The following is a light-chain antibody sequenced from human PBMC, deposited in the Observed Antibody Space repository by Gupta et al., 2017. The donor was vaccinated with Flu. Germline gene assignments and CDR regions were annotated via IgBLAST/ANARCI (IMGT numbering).Light chain of an antibody. CDR1: QSVSSW. CDR3: QQYNSYPDT. Sequence: PSTLSASVGDRVTITCRASQSVSSWLAWYQQKPGKAPKVLIYKASSLESGVPSRFSGSGSGTEFTLTISSLQPDDFATYYCQQYNSYPDTFGQGTKLEIK. V-gene: IGKV1-5*03. J-gene: IGKJ2*01. CDR2: KAS.